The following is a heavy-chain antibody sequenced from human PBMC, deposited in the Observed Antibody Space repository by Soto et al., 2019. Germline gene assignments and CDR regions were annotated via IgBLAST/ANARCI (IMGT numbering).Heavy chain of an antibody. V-gene: IGHV6-1*01. D-gene: IGHD3-10*01. CDR2: TYYKSKWNN. J-gene: IGHJ6*02. CDR3: TEITWFRGMDV. CDR1: GDSVSSNSAG. Sequence: PSPTLSLTCVISGDSVSSNSAGWNWIRQSPSRGLEWLGRTYYKSKWNNDYALSVKSRITINPDTSKNQFSLHLYSVTPEDTAVYYCTEITWFRGMDVWGQGTPVTVSS.